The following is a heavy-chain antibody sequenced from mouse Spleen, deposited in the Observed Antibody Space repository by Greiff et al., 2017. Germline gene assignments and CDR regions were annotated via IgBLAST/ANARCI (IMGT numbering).Heavy chain of an antibody. V-gene: IGHV1-18*01. D-gene: IGHD2-14*01. CDR1: GYTFTDYN. J-gene: IGHJ2*01. Sequence: EVQLQQSGPELVKPGASVKIPCKASGYTFTDYNMDWVKQSHGKSLEWIGDINPNNGGTIYNQKFKGKATLTVDKSSSTAYMELRSLTSEDTAVYYCARWEVRQYFDYWGQGTTLTVSS. CDR3: ARWEVRQYFDY. CDR2: INPNNGGT.